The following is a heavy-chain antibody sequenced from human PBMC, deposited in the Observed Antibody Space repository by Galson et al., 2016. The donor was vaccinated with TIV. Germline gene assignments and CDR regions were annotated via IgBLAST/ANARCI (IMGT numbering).Heavy chain of an antibody. V-gene: IGHV3-21*01. CDR3: ASSSSYHHLVNWFDP. D-gene: IGHD3-16*02. Sequence: LRLSCAASGFTFSDYTMTWVRQAPGKGPEWVSSVSPGSSYIYYADSVKGRFTVSRDNAKNSLFLQMNSLRAADTAMYYCASSSSYHHLVNWFDPWGQGTLLTVSS. CDR1: GFTFSDYT. J-gene: IGHJ5*02. CDR2: VSPGSSYI.